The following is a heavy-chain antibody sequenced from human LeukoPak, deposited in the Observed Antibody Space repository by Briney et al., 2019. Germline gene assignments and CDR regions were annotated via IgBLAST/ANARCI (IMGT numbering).Heavy chain of an antibody. CDR3: AASIVGATNRDFDY. CDR2: IVVGSGNT. D-gene: IGHD1-26*01. V-gene: IGHV1-58*01. J-gene: IGHJ4*02. CDR1: GFTFTSSA. Sequence: SVKVSCKASGFTFTSSAVQWVRPARGQRLEWIGWIVVGSGNTNYAQKFQERVTITRDMSTSTAYMELSSLRSEDTAVYYCAASIVGATNRDFDYWGQGTLVTVSS.